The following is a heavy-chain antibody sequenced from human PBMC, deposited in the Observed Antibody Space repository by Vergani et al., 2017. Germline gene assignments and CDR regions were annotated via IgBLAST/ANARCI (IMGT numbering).Heavy chain of an antibody. J-gene: IGHJ4*02. CDR1: GFTLSSFW. V-gene: IGHV3-7*01. CDR2: IKEDGSEK. CDR3: ARVEGYSGIY. D-gene: IGHD5-12*01. Sequence: VQLVESGGGVVQPGRSLRLSCAASGFTLSSFWMSWVRQAAGKGLEWVANIKEDGSEKFYVDSVRGRFVISRDNAKNSLYLQLNSLRAEDTAVYYCARVEGYSGIYWGQGTLVTVSS.